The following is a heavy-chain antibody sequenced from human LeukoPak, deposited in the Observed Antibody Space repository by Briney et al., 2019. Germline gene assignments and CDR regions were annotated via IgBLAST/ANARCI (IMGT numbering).Heavy chain of an antibody. CDR1: GGSFSGYY. V-gene: IGHV4-59*01. D-gene: IGHD3-16*02. J-gene: IGHJ4*02. CDR2: IYYSGST. Sequence: SETLSLTCAVYGGSFSGYYWSWIRQPPGKGLEWIGYIYYSGSTNYNPSLKSRVTISVDTSKNQFSLKLSSVTAADTAVYYCARGSLRRLGELSLSYWGQGTLVTVSS. CDR3: ARGSLRRLGELSLSY.